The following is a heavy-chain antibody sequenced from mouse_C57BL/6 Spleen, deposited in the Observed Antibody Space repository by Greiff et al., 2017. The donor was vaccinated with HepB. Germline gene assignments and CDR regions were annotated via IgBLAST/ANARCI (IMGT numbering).Heavy chain of an antibody. CDR1: GFTFSDFY. V-gene: IGHV7-1*01. D-gene: IGHD2-3*01. CDR3: ARADGYYGYFDY. J-gene: IGHJ2*01. Sequence: EVKVVESGGGLVQSGRSLRLSCATSGFTFSDFYMEWVRQAPGKGLEWIAASRNKANDYTTEYSASVKGRFIVSRDTSQSILYLQMNALRAEDTAIYYCARADGYYGYFDYWGQGTTLTVSS. CDR2: SRNKANDYTT.